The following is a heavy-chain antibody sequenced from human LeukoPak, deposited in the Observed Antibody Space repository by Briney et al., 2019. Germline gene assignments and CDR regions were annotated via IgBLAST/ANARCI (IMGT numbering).Heavy chain of an antibody. CDR1: GFTFSSYS. CDR2: ISSSSSYI. J-gene: IGHJ3*02. Sequence: GGSLRLSCAASGFTFSSYSMNWVRQAPGKGLEWVSSISSSSSYIYYADSVKGRFTISRDNAKNPLYLQMNSLRAEDTAVYYCARAGWDYYDSSGYSPGAFDIWGQGTMVTVSS. D-gene: IGHD3-22*01. CDR3: ARAGWDYYDSSGYSPGAFDI. V-gene: IGHV3-21*01.